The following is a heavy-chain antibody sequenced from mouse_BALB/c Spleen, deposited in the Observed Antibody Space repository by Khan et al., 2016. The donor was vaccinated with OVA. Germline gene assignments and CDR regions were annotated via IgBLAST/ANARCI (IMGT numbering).Heavy chain of an antibody. CDR1: GFTFSTYG. J-gene: IGHJ3*01. CDR2: VSTGGSYT. D-gene: IGHD1-1*01. CDR3: TRLAYYYDSEGFAY. V-gene: IGHV5-6*01. Sequence: EVQVVESGGDLVKPGGSLKLSCAASGFTFSTYGMSWVRQAPDKRLEWVATVSTGGSYTYYPDSVKGRFTISRENAKNTLYLQMSGLRSEDTDMFYCTRLAYYYDSEGFAYWGQGTLVTVSA.